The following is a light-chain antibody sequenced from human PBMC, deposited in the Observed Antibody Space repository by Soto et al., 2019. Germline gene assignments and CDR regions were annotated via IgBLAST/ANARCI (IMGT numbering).Light chain of an antibody. CDR1: QTLRTW. J-gene: IGKJ4*01. Sequence: DIQMTQSPATLSASVGDRVTITCRASQTLRTWLAWYQQKPGQAPKLLIFDVSILQSGVPARFSGSGSGTEFALTLSNLQPGDFATYYCLQFNGFPLTFGGGTKVEVK. V-gene: IGKV1-5*01. CDR2: DVS. CDR3: LQFNGFPLT.